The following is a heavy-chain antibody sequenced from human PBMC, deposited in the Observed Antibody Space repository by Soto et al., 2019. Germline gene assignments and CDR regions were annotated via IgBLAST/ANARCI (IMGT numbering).Heavy chain of an antibody. J-gene: IGHJ4*02. CDR1: GGTFSSYT. D-gene: IGHD3-10*01. CDR3: ATGSGRGFFDY. V-gene: IGHV1-69*02. Sequence: QVQLVQSGAEVKKPGSSVKVSCKASGGTFSSYTISWVRQAPGQGLEWIGRILPILGIANYAQKFQGRVTVTPDQSTSTAYMELSSLTSEDTAVYYCATGSGRGFFDYWGQGTLVTASS. CDR2: ILPILGIA.